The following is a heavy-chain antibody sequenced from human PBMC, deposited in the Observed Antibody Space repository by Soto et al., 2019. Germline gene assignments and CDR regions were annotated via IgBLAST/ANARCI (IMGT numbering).Heavy chain of an antibody. Sequence: QVQLVQSGAEVKQPGASVRVSCKASGYTFTKFDINWVRQATGQGLEWMGWMNPNSGNTGYAQKFQGRVTMTRNTSITTAYMELSTLRSEDPAVYYCVRGDYGDYPHWFNPWGQGTLVTVSS. CDR2: MNPNSGNT. D-gene: IGHD4-17*01. J-gene: IGHJ5*02. V-gene: IGHV1-8*01. CDR3: VRGDYGDYPHWFNP. CDR1: GYTFTKFD.